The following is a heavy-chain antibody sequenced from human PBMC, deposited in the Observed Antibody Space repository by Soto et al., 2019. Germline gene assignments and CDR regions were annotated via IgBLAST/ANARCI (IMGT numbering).Heavy chain of an antibody. D-gene: IGHD3-9*01. CDR3: AKGGGAPGYPIDY. CDR1: GFTFGNYA. CDR2: ISYDGTKR. V-gene: IGHV3-30*18. Sequence: QVQLGESGGGVVQPGKSLRLSCVGSGFTFGNYAMYWVRQAPGKGLEWVAFISYDGTKRYHVDSVKGQFTISRDNSRKTLYLRMDSLRPEDTAGSYCAKGGGAPGYPIDYWGQGTLVTVSS. J-gene: IGHJ4*02.